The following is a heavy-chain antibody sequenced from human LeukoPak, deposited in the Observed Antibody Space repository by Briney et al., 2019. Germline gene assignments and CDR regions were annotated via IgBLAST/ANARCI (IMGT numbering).Heavy chain of an antibody. CDR2: IYYSGST. CDR3: ASETRIVGATAVDYYYYGMDV. Sequence: SETLSLTCTVSGGSISSYYWSWIRQPPGQGLEWIGYIYYSGSTNYNPSLKSRVTISVDTSKNQFSLKLSSVTAADTAVYYCASETRIVGATAVDYYYYGMDVWGQGTTVTVSS. D-gene: IGHD1-26*01. CDR1: GGSISSYY. J-gene: IGHJ6*02. V-gene: IGHV4-59*01.